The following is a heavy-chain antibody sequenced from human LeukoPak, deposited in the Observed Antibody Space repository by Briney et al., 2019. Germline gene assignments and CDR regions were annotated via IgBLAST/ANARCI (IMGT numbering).Heavy chain of an antibody. CDR2: IYSGGST. Sequence: GGSLRLFCAASGFIVSSDYMSWVRQAPGKGLEWVSVIYSGGSTFYADSVKGRFTISRDKSKNTLYLQMNSLRADDTAVYYCARDSSGWYYFDYWGQGSLVTVSS. CDR3: ARDSSGWYYFDY. D-gene: IGHD6-19*01. J-gene: IGHJ4*02. CDR1: GFIVSSDY. V-gene: IGHV3-66*02.